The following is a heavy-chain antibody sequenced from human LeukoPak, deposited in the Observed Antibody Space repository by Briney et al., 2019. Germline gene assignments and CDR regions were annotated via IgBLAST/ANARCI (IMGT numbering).Heavy chain of an antibody. D-gene: IGHD6-13*01. CDR2: IYPSDSDT. CDR1: GYSFTNYW. Sequence: GESLKISCRASGYSFTNYWIGWVRQMPGKGLEWMGIIYPSDSDTRYSPSFQGHVTTSIDKSINTAFLQWSSLKASDTAMYYCVRHGGSTLWDWGQGTLVTVSS. CDR3: VRHGGSTLWD. J-gene: IGHJ4*02. V-gene: IGHV5-51*01.